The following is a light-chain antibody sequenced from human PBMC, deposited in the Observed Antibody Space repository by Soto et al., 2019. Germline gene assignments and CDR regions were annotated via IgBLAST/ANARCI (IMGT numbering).Light chain of an antibody. CDR1: QSLLHSNGYNY. CDR2: LGS. Sequence: DIVMTQSPLSLPVTPGEPASIYCRSSQSLLHSNGYNYLDWYLQKPGQSPQLLIYLGSDRASGVPDRFSGSGSGPEFTLKISRVEAEDVGVYYCMQALQTPWTFGQGTKVEIK. J-gene: IGKJ1*01. CDR3: MQALQTPWT. V-gene: IGKV2-28*01.